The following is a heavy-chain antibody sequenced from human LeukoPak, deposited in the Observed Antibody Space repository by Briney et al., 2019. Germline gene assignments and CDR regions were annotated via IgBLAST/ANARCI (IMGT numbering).Heavy chain of an antibody. V-gene: IGHV1-69*06. J-gene: IGHJ6*02. CDR2: IIPIFGTA. D-gene: IGHD3-9*01. CDR3: ARTYYDLLTDYYLGEYYSYYGMDV. CDR1: GGTFSSYA. Sequence: GASVKVSCKASGGTFSSYAISWVRQAPGQGLEWMGGIIPIFGTANYAQKFQGRVTMTGDTSTSTVYMELSSLRFEDTAVYYCARTYYDLLTDYYLGEYYSYYGMDVWGQGTTVTVSS.